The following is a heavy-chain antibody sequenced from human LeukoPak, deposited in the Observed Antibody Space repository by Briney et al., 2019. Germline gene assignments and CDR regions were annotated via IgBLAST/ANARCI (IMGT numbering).Heavy chain of an antibody. D-gene: IGHD5-12*01. CDR2: IYSGGNT. CDR3: AGLIVATKAYYFDY. J-gene: IGHJ4*02. CDR1: GFTVSTNY. V-gene: IGHV3-66*01. Sequence: GGSLRLSCAASGFTVSTNYMSWVRQAPGKGLEWVSVIYSGGNTYYVDSVKGRFTVSRDNSKNTLYLQMNSLRAEDTAVYYCAGLIVATKAYYFDYWGQGTLVTVSS.